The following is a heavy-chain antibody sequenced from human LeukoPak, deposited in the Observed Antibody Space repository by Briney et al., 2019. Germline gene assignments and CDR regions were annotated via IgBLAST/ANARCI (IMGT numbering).Heavy chain of an antibody. Sequence: PSETLSLTCTVSGGSISSSSYYWGWIRQPPGKGLEWIGSIYYSGSTYYNPSLKSRVTISVDTSKNQFSLKLSSVTAADTAVYYCARHGRGRIQLFGPPPKLSAFDYWGQGTLVTVSS. CDR3: ARHGRGRIQLFGPPPKLSAFDY. CDR2: IYYSGST. J-gene: IGHJ4*02. D-gene: IGHD5-18*01. CDR1: GGSISSSSYY. V-gene: IGHV4-39*07.